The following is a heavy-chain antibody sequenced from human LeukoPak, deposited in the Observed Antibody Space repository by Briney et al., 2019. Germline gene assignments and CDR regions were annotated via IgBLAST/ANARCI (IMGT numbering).Heavy chain of an antibody. Sequence: PGGSLRLSCAASGFTFSSYGMHWVRQAPGKGLEWVAFIRYDGSNKDYADFVKGRFTISRDNSKNTLYLQMSSLRAEDTAVYYCAKDSGSSGYYPRHFDYWGQGTLVTVSS. V-gene: IGHV3-30*02. CDR1: GFTFSSYG. CDR3: AKDSGSSGYYPRHFDY. J-gene: IGHJ4*02. CDR2: IRYDGSNK. D-gene: IGHD3-22*01.